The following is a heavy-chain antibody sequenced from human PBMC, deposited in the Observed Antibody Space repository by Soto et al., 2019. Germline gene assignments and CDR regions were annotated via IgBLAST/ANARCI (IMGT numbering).Heavy chain of an antibody. CDR1: GGTFSSYA. CDR3: ARANGDYEGGYYYYYGMDV. D-gene: IGHD4-17*01. Sequence: QVQLVQSGAEVKKPGSSVKVSCKASGGTFSSYAISWVRQAPGQGLEWMGGIIPIFGTANYAQKFRGRVTITADESTSTAYMELSSLRSEDTAVYYCARANGDYEGGYYYYYGMDVWGQGTTVTVSS. V-gene: IGHV1-69*01. J-gene: IGHJ6*02. CDR2: IIPIFGTA.